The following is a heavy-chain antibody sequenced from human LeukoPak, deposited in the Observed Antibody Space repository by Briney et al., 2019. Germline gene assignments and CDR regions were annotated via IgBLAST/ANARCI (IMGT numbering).Heavy chain of an antibody. D-gene: IGHD2-2*01. CDR1: GFTFSSYD. V-gene: IGHV3-13*01. CDR2: IGTAGDT. Sequence: GGSLRLSCAASGFTFSSYDMPWVRQATGKGLEWVSAIGTAGDTYYPGSVKGRFTISRDNSKNTLYLQMDSLRAEDTAVYYCARDGRHGCTTSPLLFDYWGQGTLVTVSS. J-gene: IGHJ4*02. CDR3: ARDGRHGCTTSPLLFDY.